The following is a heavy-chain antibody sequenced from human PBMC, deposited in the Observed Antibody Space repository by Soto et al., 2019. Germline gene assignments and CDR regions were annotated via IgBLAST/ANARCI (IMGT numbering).Heavy chain of an antibody. CDR3: ARCREIAVAGTVGWFDP. CDR2: ISADNGNT. Sequence: QVQLVQSGAEVKKPGASVKVSCKASGYTFTSYGISWVRQAPGQGLEWMGWISADNGNTNYAQKLQGRVTMTTDTPTSTAYMELRSLRSDDTAVYYCARCREIAVAGTVGWFDPWGQGTLVTVSS. V-gene: IGHV1-18*01. J-gene: IGHJ5*02. CDR1: GYTFTSYG. D-gene: IGHD6-19*01.